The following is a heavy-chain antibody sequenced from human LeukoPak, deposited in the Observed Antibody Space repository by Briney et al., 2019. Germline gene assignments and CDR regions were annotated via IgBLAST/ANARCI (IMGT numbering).Heavy chain of an antibody. Sequence: GGSLRLSCAASGFTFNNYGMHWVRQAPGKGLEWVAVIWYDGSNKYYADSVKGRFTISRDNSKNTLYLQMNSLRAEDTAVYYCARVGTSWAFDYWGQGILVTVSS. CDR2: IWYDGSNK. V-gene: IGHV3-33*01. CDR1: GFTFNNYG. CDR3: ARVGTSWAFDY. D-gene: IGHD2-2*01. J-gene: IGHJ4*02.